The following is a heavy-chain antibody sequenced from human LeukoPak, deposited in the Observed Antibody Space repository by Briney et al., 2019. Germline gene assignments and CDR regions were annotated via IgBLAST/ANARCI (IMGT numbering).Heavy chain of an antibody. CDR3: ARGSDIVATIPGIDY. CDR1: GFTFSDYY. V-gene: IGHV3-11*01. J-gene: IGHJ4*02. CDR2: ISSSGSTI. D-gene: IGHD5-12*01. Sequence: GGSLRLSCAASGFTFSDYYMSWIRQAPGKGLEWVSYISSSGSTIYYADTVKGRFTISRDNTRNSLYLQMHSLRAEDTAVYYCARGSDIVATIPGIDYWGQGTLVTVSS.